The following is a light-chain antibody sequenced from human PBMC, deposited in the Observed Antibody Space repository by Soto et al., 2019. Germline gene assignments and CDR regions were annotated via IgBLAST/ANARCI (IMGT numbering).Light chain of an antibody. V-gene: IGKV3-20*01. Sequence: EIVLTQSPGTLSLSPGERATLSCRASQSVAKNYLAWYQQEPGQAPRILIYGPSSRATGIPDRFSGSGSGTDFTLTISRLEPEDFAVYYCHQYASYPQTFGQGTEVEIK. CDR3: HQYASYPQT. CDR2: GPS. J-gene: IGKJ1*01. CDR1: QSVAKNY.